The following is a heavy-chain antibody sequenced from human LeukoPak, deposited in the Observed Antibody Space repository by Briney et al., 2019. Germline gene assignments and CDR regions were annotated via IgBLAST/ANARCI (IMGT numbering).Heavy chain of an antibody. CDR3: ARVYDSSGYPGVDY. CDR2: INHSGST. D-gene: IGHD3-22*01. V-gene: IGHV4-34*01. Sequence: PSETLSLTCAVYGGSFSGYYWSWIRQPPGKGPEWIGEINHSGSTNYNPSLKSRVTISVDTSKNQFSLKLSSVTAADTAVYYCARVYDSSGYPGVDYWGQGTLVTVSS. J-gene: IGHJ4*02. CDR1: GGSFSGYY.